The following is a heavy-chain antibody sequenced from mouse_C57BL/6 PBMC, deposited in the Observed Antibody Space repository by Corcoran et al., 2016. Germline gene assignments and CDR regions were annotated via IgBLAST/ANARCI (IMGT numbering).Heavy chain of an antibody. CDR1: GYTFTTYG. J-gene: IGHJ2*01. CDR3: ARTDY. V-gene: IGHV9-3*01. Sequence: QIQLVQSGPELKKPGETVKISCKASGYTFTTYGMSWVKQAPGKGLKWMGWINTYSGVPTYADDFKGRFAFSLETSASTAYLQINNLNNEDTATYFCARTDYWGQGTTLTVSS. CDR2: INTYSGVP.